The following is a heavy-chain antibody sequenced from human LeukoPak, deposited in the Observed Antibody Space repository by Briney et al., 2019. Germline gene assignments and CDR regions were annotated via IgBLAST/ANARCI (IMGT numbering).Heavy chain of an antibody. J-gene: IGHJ5*02. CDR3: ASDPSVSGWFDP. CDR2: IYSGGST. CDR1: GFTVSSNY. V-gene: IGHV3-66*02. Sequence: GGSLRLSCAASGFTVSSNYMSWVRQAPGKGLEWVSVIYSGGSTYYADSVKGRFTISRDNSKNTLYLQMNSLRAEDTAVYYCASDPSVSGWFDPWGQGTLVTVSS. D-gene: IGHD6-25*01.